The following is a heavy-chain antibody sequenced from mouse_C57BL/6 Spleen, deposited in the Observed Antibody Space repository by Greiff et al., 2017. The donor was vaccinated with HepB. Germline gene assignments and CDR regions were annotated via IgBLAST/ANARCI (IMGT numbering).Heavy chain of an antibody. Sequence: QVQLQQPGAELVKPGASVKLSCKASGYTFTSYWMQWVKQRPGQGLEWIGEIDPSDSYTNYNQKFKGKATLTVDTSSSTAYMQLSSLTSEDSAVYYGASPTVVGAYWGQGTLVTVSA. D-gene: IGHD1-1*01. V-gene: IGHV1-50*01. CDR1: GYTFTSYW. CDR2: IDPSDSYT. J-gene: IGHJ3*01. CDR3: ASPTVVGAY.